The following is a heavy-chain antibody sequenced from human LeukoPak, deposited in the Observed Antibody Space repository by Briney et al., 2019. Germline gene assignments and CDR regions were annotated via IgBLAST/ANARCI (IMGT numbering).Heavy chain of an antibody. CDR2: ISGSGGNT. D-gene: IGHD2-2*01. CDR1: GFTFSSYA. J-gene: IGHJ4*02. V-gene: IGHV3-23*01. CDR3: AKDDFGVVPAAKDY. Sequence: GGSLRLSCAASGFTFSSYAMSWVRQAPGKGLEWVSAISGSGGNTYYADSVKGRFTISRDNSKNTLYLQMNSLRAEDTAVYYCAKDDFGVVPAAKDYWGQGTLVTVSS.